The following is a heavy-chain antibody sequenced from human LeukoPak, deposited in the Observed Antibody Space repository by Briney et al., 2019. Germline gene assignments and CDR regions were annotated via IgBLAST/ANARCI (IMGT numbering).Heavy chain of an antibody. Sequence: GESLKISCEGSGYIFTSYWIGWVRQMPGKGLEWMGIIYPGDSDTRYSPSFQGQVTIAADKSISTAYLQWSSLKASDTAMYYCARSQDYSNYLDYFDYWGQGTLVTVSS. CDR3: ARSQDYSNYLDYFDY. D-gene: IGHD4-11*01. V-gene: IGHV5-51*06. CDR1: GYIFTSYW. J-gene: IGHJ4*02. CDR2: IYPGDSDT.